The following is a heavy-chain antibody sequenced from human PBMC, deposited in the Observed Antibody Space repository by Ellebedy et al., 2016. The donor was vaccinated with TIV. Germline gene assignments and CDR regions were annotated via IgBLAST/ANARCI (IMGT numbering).Heavy chain of an antibody. Sequence: SETLSLTCTVSGGSISGYYWSWVRQPPGKGLEWIGYIYYTGTTNYSPSLKSRLTISVDTSKNQFSLKLSSVTAADTAVFYCARGGGGGYDPADAFDIWGQGTMVTVSS. CDR3: ARGGGGGYDPADAFDI. D-gene: IGHD5-12*01. J-gene: IGHJ3*02. V-gene: IGHV4-59*01. CDR1: GGSISGYY. CDR2: IYYTGTT.